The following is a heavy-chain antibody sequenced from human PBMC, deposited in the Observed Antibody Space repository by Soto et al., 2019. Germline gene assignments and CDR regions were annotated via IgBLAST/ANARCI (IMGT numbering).Heavy chain of an antibody. D-gene: IGHD5-12*01. CDR1: GDSVSSNSAA. V-gene: IGHV6-1*01. Sequence: SQTLSLTCAISGDSVSSNSAAWNWIRQSPSRGLEWLGRTYYRSKWYNDYAVSVKSRITINSDTSKNQFTLQLNSVTPEDTVVYYCAREPQRWLQLHDAFDIWGQGTMVTVSS. CDR2: TYYRSKWYN. CDR3: AREPQRWLQLHDAFDI. J-gene: IGHJ3*02.